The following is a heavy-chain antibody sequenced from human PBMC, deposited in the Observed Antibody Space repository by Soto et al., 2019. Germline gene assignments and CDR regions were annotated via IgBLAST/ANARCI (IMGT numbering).Heavy chain of an antibody. D-gene: IGHD3-22*01. CDR3: ARQASGYYYGWFDP. CDR1: GGSILDSTYY. Sequence: PSETLSLTSVVAGGSILDSTYYWAWIRQSPGKGLEWIGTIFYSGGTFYTPSLKSRVTMSVDTSNNQFSLKLSSVTAADTAVYYCARQASGYYYGWFDPWGQGTLVTVSS. CDR2: IFYSGGT. V-gene: IGHV4-39*01. J-gene: IGHJ5*02.